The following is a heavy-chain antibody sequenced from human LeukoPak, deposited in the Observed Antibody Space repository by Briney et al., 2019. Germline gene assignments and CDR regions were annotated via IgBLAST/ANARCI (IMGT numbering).Heavy chain of an antibody. D-gene: IGHD3-22*01. CDR1: GFIFSSYG. Sequence: GRSLRLSCAASGFIFSSYGMHWVRQAPGKGLEWVAVISYNGSKKYYADSVKGRFTISRDNSKNTLYLQMNSLRAEDTAVYYCAKDPSYDSSGYVVDYWGQGTLVTVSS. J-gene: IGHJ4*02. CDR2: ISYNGSKK. CDR3: AKDPSYDSSGYVVDY. V-gene: IGHV3-30*18.